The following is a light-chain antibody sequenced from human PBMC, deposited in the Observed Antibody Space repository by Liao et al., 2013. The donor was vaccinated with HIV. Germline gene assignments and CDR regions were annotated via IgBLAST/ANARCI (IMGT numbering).Light chain of an antibody. Sequence: SYELAQPPSVSVAPGQPATIDCWGSNLGDKSVHWYQQKPGQAPVLVISFDDDRPSGIPERFSGSNSGETATLTISRAEVGDEADYYCQVWDSSGQNVVFGGGTKLTVL. CDR2: FDD. J-gene: IGLJ2*01. V-gene: IGLV3-21*04. CDR3: QVWDSSGQNVV. CDR1: NLGDKS.